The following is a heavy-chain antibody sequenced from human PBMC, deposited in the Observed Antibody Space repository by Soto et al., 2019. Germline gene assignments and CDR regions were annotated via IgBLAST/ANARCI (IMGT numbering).Heavy chain of an antibody. D-gene: IGHD4-4*01. V-gene: IGHV3-23*01. J-gene: IGHJ4*02. CDR2: ISVSGGTA. CDR3: ATLMTTVTSFDY. Sequence: GGSLRLSCAASGFTFSSYGMHWVRQAPGKGLEWVATISVSGGTAYYADSVKGRFTISRDNSKNTLYLQMNSLRAEDTAVYYCATLMTTVTSFDYWGQGALVTVSS. CDR1: GFTFSSYG.